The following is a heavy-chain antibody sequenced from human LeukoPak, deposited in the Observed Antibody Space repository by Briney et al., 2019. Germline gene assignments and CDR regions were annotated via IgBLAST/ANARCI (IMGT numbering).Heavy chain of an antibody. J-gene: IGHJ3*02. CDR3: AREVDYYDSSGNAFDI. CDR1: GFTFSSYW. V-gene: IGHV3-7*01. D-gene: IGHD3-22*01. CDR2: IKQDGSEK. Sequence: GGSLGLSCAASGFTFSSYWMSWVRQAPGKGLGWVANIKQDGSEKYYVDSVKGRFTISRDNAKNSLYLQMNSLRAEDTAVYYCAREVDYYDSSGNAFDIWGQGTMVAVSS.